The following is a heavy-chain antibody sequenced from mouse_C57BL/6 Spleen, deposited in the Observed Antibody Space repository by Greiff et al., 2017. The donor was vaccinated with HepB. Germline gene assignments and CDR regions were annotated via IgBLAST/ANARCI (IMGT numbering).Heavy chain of an antibody. Sequence: VQLKESGPELVKPGASVKISCKASGYSFTGYYMHWVKQSHGNILDWIGYIYPYNGVSSYNQKFKGKATLTVDKSSSTAYMELRSLTSEDSAVYYCARGEGGLPYYFDYWGQGTTLTVSS. CDR1: GYSFTGYY. V-gene: IGHV1-31*01. D-gene: IGHD2-4*01. CDR3: ARGEGGLPYYFDY. J-gene: IGHJ2*01. CDR2: IYPYNGVS.